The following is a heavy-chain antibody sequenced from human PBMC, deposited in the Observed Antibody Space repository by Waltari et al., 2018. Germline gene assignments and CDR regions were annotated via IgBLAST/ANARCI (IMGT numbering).Heavy chain of an antibody. D-gene: IGHD3-22*01. V-gene: IGHV3-23*01. CDR2: ISGSGGRT. J-gene: IGHJ6*02. CDR3: ARFINYDSSGYYPYAYYYYGMDV. Sequence: EVQLLESGGGLVQPGGSLRLSCAASGFTFSSYAMRWVRQAPGKGLELVSAISGSGGRTYYADSVKGRFTISRDNSKNTLDLQMNSLRAEDTAVYYCARFINYDSSGYYPYAYYYYGMDVWGQGTTVTVSS. CDR1: GFTFSSYA.